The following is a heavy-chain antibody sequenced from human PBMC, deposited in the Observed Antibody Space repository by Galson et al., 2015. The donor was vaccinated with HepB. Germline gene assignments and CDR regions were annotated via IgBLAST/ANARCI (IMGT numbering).Heavy chain of an antibody. CDR1: GDSVSSNSAA. V-gene: IGHV6-1*01. J-gene: IGHJ3*01. D-gene: IGHD3-10*01. Sequence: CAISGDSVSSNSAAWNWIRQSPPRGLEWLGRTYYRSKWYNDYAVSVKSRITINPDTSKNQFSLQLNSVTPEDTAVYYCARVTLVRGVTADSFDFWGQGTMVTVSS. CDR3: ARVTLVRGVTADSFDF. CDR2: TYYRSKWYN.